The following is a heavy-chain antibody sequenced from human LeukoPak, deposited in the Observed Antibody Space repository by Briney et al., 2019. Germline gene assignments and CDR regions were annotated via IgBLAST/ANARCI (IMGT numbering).Heavy chain of an antibody. CDR2: IDPSDSYT. CDR3: ARNMVRGVIRGDY. Sequence: GESLKISGKGSGYSFTSYWISGVRQMPGKGLGWRGRIDPSDSYTNYSPSFQGHVTISADKSISTAYLQWSSLKASDTAMYYCARNMVRGVIRGDYWGQGTLVTVSS. V-gene: IGHV5-10-1*01. J-gene: IGHJ4*02. D-gene: IGHD3-10*01. CDR1: GYSFTSYW.